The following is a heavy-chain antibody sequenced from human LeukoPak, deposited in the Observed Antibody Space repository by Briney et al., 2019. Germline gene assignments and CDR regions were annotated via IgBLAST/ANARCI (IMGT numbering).Heavy chain of an antibody. V-gene: IGHV4-31*03. CDR3: ARDHYDSRGDYVVEY. CDR1: GDSINSGGYY. J-gene: IGHJ4*02. CDR2: IHSGGNA. Sequence: SDTLTLICSISGDSINSGGYYWNWIRQPPGKGLEWLGYIHSGGNAYFNPSVEGRSSISLDKSQNQFFLRLTSVTAADTAVYFCARDHYDSRGDYVVEYWGQGTLVTVSS. D-gene: IGHD3-22*01.